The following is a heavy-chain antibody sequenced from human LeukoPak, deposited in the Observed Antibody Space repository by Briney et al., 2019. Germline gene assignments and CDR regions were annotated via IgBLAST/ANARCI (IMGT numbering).Heavy chain of an antibody. V-gene: IGHV4-61*02. J-gene: IGHJ4*02. CDR1: GGSISSGSYY. CDR3: ARATLVGATISLDY. D-gene: IGHD1-26*01. CDR2: IYTSGST. Sequence: SETLSLTCTVSGGSISSGSYYWSWIRQPAGKGLEWIGRIYTSGSTNYNPSLKSRVTISVDTSKNQFSLKLSSVTAADTAVYYCARATLVGATISLDYWGQGTLVTVSS.